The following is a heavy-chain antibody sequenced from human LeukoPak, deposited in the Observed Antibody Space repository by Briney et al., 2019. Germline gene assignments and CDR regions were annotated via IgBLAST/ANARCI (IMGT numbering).Heavy chain of an antibody. Sequence: GASVKVSCKASGGTFSSYAISWVRQAPGQGLEWMGGIIPIFGTANYAQKFQGRVTITADESTSTAYMELSSLRSEDTAVYYCARVCVTQLCAFGIWGQGTMVTVSS. CDR3: ARVCVTQLCAFGI. CDR2: IIPIFGTA. V-gene: IGHV1-69*13. J-gene: IGHJ3*02. CDR1: GGTFSSYA. D-gene: IGHD6-13*01.